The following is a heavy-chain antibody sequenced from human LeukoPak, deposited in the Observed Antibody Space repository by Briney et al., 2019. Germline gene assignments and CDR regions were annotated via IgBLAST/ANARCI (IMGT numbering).Heavy chain of an antibody. CDR1: GASITSYY. CDR3: ARFKDFWGDHHYSVGFDF. CDR2: IHQNGAA. Sequence: SETLSLTCTVSGASITSYYWSWIRQSPGKGLEWLGYIHQNGAANCNPSLQSRGTTSVAASKGQFSLRLTSMTATDTALYYCARFKDFWGDHHYSVGFDFWGPGILVTVSS. D-gene: IGHD7-27*01. J-gene: IGHJ4*02. V-gene: IGHV4-59*08.